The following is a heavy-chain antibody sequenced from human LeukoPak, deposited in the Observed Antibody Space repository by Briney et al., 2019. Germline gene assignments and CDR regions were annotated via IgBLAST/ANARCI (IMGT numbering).Heavy chain of an antibody. CDR1: GGSIRGYY. J-gene: IGHJ6*03. D-gene: IGHD3-16*01. V-gene: IGHV4-59*08. Sequence: PSETLSLTCTVSGGSIRGYYWSWVRQPPGKGLEWIAYTYYSGSTNCNPSLKSRVTISLDTSKNQFSLKLSSVTAADTAVYYCAVGATHYYMDVWGKGTTVTVSS. CDR2: TYYSGST. CDR3: AVGATHYYMDV.